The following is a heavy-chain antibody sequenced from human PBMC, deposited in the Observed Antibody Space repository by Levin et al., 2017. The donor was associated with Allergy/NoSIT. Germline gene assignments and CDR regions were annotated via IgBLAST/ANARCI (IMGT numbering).Heavy chain of an antibody. J-gene: IGHJ4*02. Sequence: GSLRLSCAVSGGSISSSNWWSWVRQPPGKGLEWIGEIYHSGSTNYNPSLKSRVTISLDKSKNQFSLKLSSVTAADTAVYYCARSCSSGSCYGFDYWGQGTLVTVSS. CDR3: ARSCSSGSCYGFDY. CDR1: GGSISSSNW. D-gene: IGHD2-15*01. V-gene: IGHV4-4*02. CDR2: IYHSGST.